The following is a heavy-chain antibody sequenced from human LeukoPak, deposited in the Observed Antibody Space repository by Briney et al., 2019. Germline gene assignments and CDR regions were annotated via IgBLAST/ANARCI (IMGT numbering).Heavy chain of an antibody. V-gene: IGHV3-48*03. CDR3: ASVSGSYLSY. Sequence: GSLRLSCAASGFTFSSYEMNWVRQAPGKGLEWVSYISSSGSTIYYADSVKGRFTISRDNAKNSLYLQMNSLRAEDTAVYYCASVSGSYLSYWGQGTLVTVSS. D-gene: IGHD1-26*01. CDR1: GFTFSSYE. CDR2: ISSSGSTI. J-gene: IGHJ4*02.